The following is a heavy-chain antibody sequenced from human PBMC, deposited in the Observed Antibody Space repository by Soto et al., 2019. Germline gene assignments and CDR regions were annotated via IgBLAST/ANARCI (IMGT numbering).Heavy chain of an antibody. V-gene: IGHV3-33*01. CDR1: GFTFSSYG. J-gene: IGHJ4*02. CDR2: IWYDGSNK. Sequence: VQLVESGGGVVQPGRSLRLSCAASGFTFSSYGMHWVRQAPGKGLEWVAVIWYDGSNKYYADSVKGRFTISRDNSKNTLYLQMNSLRAEDTAVYYCARDPRYCSGGSCYRFDYWGQGTLVTVSS. CDR3: ARDPRYCSGGSCYRFDY. D-gene: IGHD2-15*01.